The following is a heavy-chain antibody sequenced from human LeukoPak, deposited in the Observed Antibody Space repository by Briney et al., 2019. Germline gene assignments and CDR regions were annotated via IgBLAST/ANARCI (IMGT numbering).Heavy chain of an antibody. CDR2: LSGGGDVT. CDR1: GFTFSSYG. CDR3: AKDYYGSGTPQIFDY. D-gene: IGHD3-10*01. V-gene: IGHV3-23*01. J-gene: IGHJ4*02. Sequence: GGSLRLSCAASGFTFSSYGMSWVSQAPGKGLEWVSGLSGGGDVTHYADSVRGRFTNARDNFKNTVYLQMNSLRAEDTAVYYCAKDYYGSGTPQIFDYWGQGTLVTVSS.